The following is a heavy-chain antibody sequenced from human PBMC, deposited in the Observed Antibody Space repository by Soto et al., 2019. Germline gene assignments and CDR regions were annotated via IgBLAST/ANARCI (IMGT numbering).Heavy chain of an antibody. Sequence: VQLLESGGGLVQPGESLRLSCAASGFIFRDYAMNWVRQAPGKGLEWVSDISGSGDSARYADSVKGRFTISRDNSRDTLYLHMNSLRVDDTAVYYCGKERRGSGWSVCDFWGQGDLVTVSS. CDR2: ISGSGDSA. J-gene: IGHJ4*02. CDR3: GKERRGSGWSVCDF. V-gene: IGHV3-23*01. D-gene: IGHD6-19*01. CDR1: GFIFRDYA.